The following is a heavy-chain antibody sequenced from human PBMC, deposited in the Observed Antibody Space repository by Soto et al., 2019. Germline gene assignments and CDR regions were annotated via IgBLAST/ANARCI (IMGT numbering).Heavy chain of an antibody. CDR3: ARAYRSGYDN. J-gene: IGHJ4*02. CDR2: IYHSGST. Sequence: SSETLSLTCAVSGGSISSGGYSWSWIRQPPGKGLEWIGYIYHSGSTYYNPSLKSRVTISVDRSKNQFSLKLSSVTAADTAVYYCARAYRSGYDNWGQGILVTVPQ. V-gene: IGHV4-30-2*01. CDR1: GGSISSGGYS. D-gene: IGHD6-19*01.